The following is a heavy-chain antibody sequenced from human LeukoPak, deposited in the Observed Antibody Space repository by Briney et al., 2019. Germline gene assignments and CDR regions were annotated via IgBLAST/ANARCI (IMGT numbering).Heavy chain of an antibody. CDR2: TYYSGST. CDR1: GGSISSGDYY. CDR3: ARDQPLLGFDY. Sequence: SETLSLTCTVSGGSISSGDYYWSWIRQPPGKGLEWIGYTYYSGSTNYNPSLKSRVTISVDTSKNQFSLKLSSVTAADTAVYYCARDQPLLGFDYWGQGTLVTVSS. D-gene: IGHD2-21*02. V-gene: IGHV4-30-4*01. J-gene: IGHJ4*02.